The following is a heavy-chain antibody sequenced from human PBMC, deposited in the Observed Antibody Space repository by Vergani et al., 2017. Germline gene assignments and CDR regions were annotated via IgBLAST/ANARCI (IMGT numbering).Heavy chain of an antibody. CDR3: AKGTSSGWPNYYYGMDV. CDR1: GFTFSSYA. CDR2: ISGSGGST. J-gene: IGHJ6*02. D-gene: IGHD6-19*01. Sequence: EVQLLESGGGLVQPGGSLRLSCAASGFTFSSYAMGWVRPAPGKGLEWVSAISGSGGSTYYADSVTGRFTISRDNSKNTLYLQMNSLRAEDTAVYYCAKGTSSGWPNYYYGMDVWGQGTTVTVSS. V-gene: IGHV3-23*01.